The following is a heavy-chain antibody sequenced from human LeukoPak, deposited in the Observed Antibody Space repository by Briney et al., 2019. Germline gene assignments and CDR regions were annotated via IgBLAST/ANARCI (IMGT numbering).Heavy chain of an antibody. V-gene: IGHV1-2*02. Sequence: ASVRASCKASGYTLTGYYMHWVRQAPGQGLEWMGWFNPNSGGTNYAQKFQGRVTMTRDTSISTAYMELSRLRSDDTAVYYCARASYSSSWYALVKGFDPWGQGTLVTVSS. CDR2: FNPNSGGT. CDR1: GYTLTGYY. D-gene: IGHD6-13*01. J-gene: IGHJ5*02. CDR3: ARASYSSSWYALVKGFDP.